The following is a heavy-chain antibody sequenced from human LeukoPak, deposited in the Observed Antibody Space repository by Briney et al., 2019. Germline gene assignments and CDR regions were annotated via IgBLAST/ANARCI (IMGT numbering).Heavy chain of an antibody. D-gene: IGHD6-13*01. V-gene: IGHV3-23*01. Sequence: GGTLRLSCAASGFTFSNYGMTWVRQAPGKGLEWVSSISGSAATISYADSVKGRFTISRDNSKNTLYLQMDSLRADDTAVYYCAGGRTYSSSTLEDYWGQGTLVTVSS. CDR3: AGGRTYSSSTLEDY. CDR1: GFTFSNYG. CDR2: ISGSAATI. J-gene: IGHJ4*02.